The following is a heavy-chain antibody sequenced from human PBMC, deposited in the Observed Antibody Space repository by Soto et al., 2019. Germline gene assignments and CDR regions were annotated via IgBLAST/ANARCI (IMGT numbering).Heavy chain of an antibody. V-gene: IGHV3-30*18. CDR2: ISYDGSNK. CDR1: GFTFSSYG. CDR3: AKDISKAFDI. Sequence: GGSLRLSCAASGFTFSSYGMHWVRQAPGKGLEWVAVISYDGSNKYYADSVKGRFTISRDNSKNTLYLQMNSLRAEDTAVYYCAKDISKAFDIWGQGTMVTVSS. J-gene: IGHJ3*02.